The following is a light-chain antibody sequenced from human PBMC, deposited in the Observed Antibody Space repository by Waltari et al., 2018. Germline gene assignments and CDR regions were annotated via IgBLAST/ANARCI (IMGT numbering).Light chain of an antibody. CDR3: QQYGSLPWT. CDR2: GAS. V-gene: IGKV3-20*01. J-gene: IGKJ1*01. CDR1: ENVPSGY. Sequence: EILLTQSPATLSLSPWDRATLSCRASENVPSGYLAWYQQKPGQAPRLLIFGASSGATGVPDRFSGSESGTDFTLTISRLEPEDFAVYYCQQYGSLPWTFGQGTKVEIK.